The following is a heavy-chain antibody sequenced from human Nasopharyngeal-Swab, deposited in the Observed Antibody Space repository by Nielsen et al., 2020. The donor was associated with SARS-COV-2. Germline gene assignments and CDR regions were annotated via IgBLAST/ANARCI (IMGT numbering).Heavy chain of an antibody. CDR1: GYTFTDYY. V-gene: IGHV1-2*02. Sequence: ASVKVSCKTSGYTFTDYYIHWLRQVPGQGLEWVGCINPDSGDTKYAQKFQGRVTVTRDRSRSTAYIELSRLRSDDTAVYYCARDYYDNYDSDYWGQGTLVTVSS. CDR3: ARDYYDNYDSDY. D-gene: IGHD3-22*01. CDR2: INPDSGDT. J-gene: IGHJ4*02.